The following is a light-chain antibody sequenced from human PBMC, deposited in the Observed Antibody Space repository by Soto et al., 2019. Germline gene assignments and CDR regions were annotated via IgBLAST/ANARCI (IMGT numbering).Light chain of an antibody. Sequence: EIVLTQSPDTLCLSPGERATLSCRASESVTSSHLAWYQQKPGQAPRLLIYSASSRATGIPDRFSGRGSRTDFTLTISTLEPEDFAVYYCQYYGSTRNTFGQGTRLEIK. CDR3: QYYGSTRNT. CDR2: SAS. V-gene: IGKV3-20*01. J-gene: IGKJ5*01. CDR1: ESVTSSH.